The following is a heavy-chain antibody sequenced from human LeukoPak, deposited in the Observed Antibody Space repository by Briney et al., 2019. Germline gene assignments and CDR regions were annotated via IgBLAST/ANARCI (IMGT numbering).Heavy chain of an antibody. CDR1: GGSISSYY. CDR2: IYYSGST. CDR3: ARVRDWTTHFDY. V-gene: IGHV4-59*01. Sequence: PSETLSLTCTVSGGSISSYYWSWIRQPPGKGLEWIGYIYYSGSTNYNPSLKSRVTISVDTSKNQFSLKLSSVTAADTAVYYCARVRDWTTHFDYWGQGTLVTVSS. D-gene: IGHD3/OR15-3a*01. J-gene: IGHJ4*02.